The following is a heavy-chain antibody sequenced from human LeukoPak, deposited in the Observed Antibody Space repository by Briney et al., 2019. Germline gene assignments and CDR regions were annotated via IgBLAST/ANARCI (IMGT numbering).Heavy chain of an antibody. D-gene: IGHD1-26*01. CDR2: INLSGGST. Sequence: ASVKVSCKASGYTFTSYYMHWVRQAPGQGLEWMGIINLSGGSTSYPQKFQGRVTMTRDTSTSTVYMELSSLRSEDTAVYYCARGGRGELLGHWGQGTLVTVSS. J-gene: IGHJ4*02. CDR1: GYTFTSYY. V-gene: IGHV1-46*01. CDR3: ARGGRGELLGH.